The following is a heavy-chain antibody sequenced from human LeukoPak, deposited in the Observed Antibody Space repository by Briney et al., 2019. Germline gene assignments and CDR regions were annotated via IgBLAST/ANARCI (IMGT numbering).Heavy chain of an antibody. CDR3: ARGGIQVSGIDEFDY. D-gene: IGHD6-19*01. Sequence: GGSLRLSCAAPGFTFIDYDMHWVRQVIGKGLEWVSAVGIRGDTHYSGSVKGRFTISRENAESSLYLQMNSLRAEDTAVYYCARGGIQVSGIDEFDYWGQGTLVTVSS. CDR2: VGIRGDT. J-gene: IGHJ4*02. CDR1: GFTFIDYD. V-gene: IGHV3-13*01.